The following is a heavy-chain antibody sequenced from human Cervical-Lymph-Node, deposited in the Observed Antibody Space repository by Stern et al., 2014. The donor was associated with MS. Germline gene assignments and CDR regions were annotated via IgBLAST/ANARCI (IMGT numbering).Heavy chain of an antibody. CDR3: ASENGGWSHRSWSDP. CDR2: VSPTYGTT. J-gene: IGHJ5*02. CDR1: GGSFSSKS. Sequence: VQLVESGPEVKTPGSSVKVSCKASGGSFSSKSITWVRQAPGQGLEWMGAVSPTYGTTNYAQKFQGRVTVTADVATNTAYMELSGLRSEDSAVYYCASENGGWSHRSWSDPWGQGTRVIVSS. V-gene: IGHV1-69*01. D-gene: IGHD2-8*01.